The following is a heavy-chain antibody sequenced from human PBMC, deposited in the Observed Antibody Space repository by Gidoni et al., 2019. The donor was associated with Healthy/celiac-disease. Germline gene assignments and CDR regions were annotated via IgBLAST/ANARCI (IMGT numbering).Heavy chain of an antibody. Sequence: QVQLVQSGAAVKTPGSSEKVSGRASGGTFSSYAISWVRQAPGQGLEWMGGIIPIFGTANYAQKFQGRVTITADESTSTAYMELSSLRSEDTAVYYCARDRRQLAHNWFDPWGQGTLVTVSS. CDR3: ARDRRQLAHNWFDP. CDR1: GGTFSSYA. D-gene: IGHD6-6*01. J-gene: IGHJ5*02. V-gene: IGHV1-69*01. CDR2: IIPIFGTA.